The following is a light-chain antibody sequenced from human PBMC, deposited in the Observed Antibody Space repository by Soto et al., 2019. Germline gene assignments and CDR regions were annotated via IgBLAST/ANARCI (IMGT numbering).Light chain of an antibody. CDR2: DAS. V-gene: IGKV1D-13*01. J-gene: IGKJ5*01. CDR3: QQFHNYPPIT. Sequence: SQMTQAPSSLSASLGDRVTITCRASQGISSALAWYQQKPGKAPKLLIYDASSLESGVPSRFSGSGSGTDFTLTISSLQPEDFATYYCQQFHNYPPITFAQGTRLEIK. CDR1: QGISSA.